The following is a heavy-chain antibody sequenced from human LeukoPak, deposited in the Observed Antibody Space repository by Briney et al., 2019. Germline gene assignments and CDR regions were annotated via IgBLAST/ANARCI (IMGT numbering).Heavy chain of an antibody. CDR3: ASDSPRAVAGTADWFDS. Sequence: GGSLRLSCAASGFTFKNYAMHWVRQAPGKGLEWVAVISYDGSNKYYADSVKGRFTISRDNSKNTLYLQMNSLRAEDTAVYYCASDSPRAVAGTADWFDSWGQGTLVSVSS. V-gene: IGHV3-30-3*01. CDR2: ISYDGSNK. D-gene: IGHD6-19*01. J-gene: IGHJ5*01. CDR1: GFTFKNYA.